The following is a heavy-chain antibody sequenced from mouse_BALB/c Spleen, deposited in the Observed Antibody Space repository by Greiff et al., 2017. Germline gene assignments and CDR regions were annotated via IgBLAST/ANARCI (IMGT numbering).Heavy chain of an antibody. J-gene: IGHJ2*01. CDR2: IDPETGGT. CDR1: GYTFTDYE. D-gene: IGHD2-14*01. V-gene: IGHV1-15*01. CDR3: TRSRQVRY. Sequence: QVQLQQSGAELVRPGASVTLSCKASGYTFTDYEMHWVKQTPVHGLEWIGAIDPETGGTAYNQKFKGKATLTADKSSSTAYMELRSLTSEDSAVYYCTRSRQVRYWGQGTTLTVSS.